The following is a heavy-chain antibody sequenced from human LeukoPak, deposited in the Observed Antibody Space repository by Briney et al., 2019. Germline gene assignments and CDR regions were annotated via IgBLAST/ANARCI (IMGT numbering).Heavy chain of an antibody. D-gene: IGHD2-21*01. CDR1: GYTFVDYG. J-gene: IGHJ4*02. CDR3: ARDRLGYCGYGSCLLFDN. Sequence: ASVKVSCKASGYTFVDYGISWVRQAPGQGVEWLGWISADIGNTNYAQKFQGRVTMTRDRSTSTGYMELTSLTSDDTAVYYCARDRLGYCGYGSCLLFDNWGQGPLVTVSS. CDR2: ISADIGNT. V-gene: IGHV1-18*01.